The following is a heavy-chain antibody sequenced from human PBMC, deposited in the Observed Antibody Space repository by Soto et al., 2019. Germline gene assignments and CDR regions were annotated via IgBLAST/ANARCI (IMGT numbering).Heavy chain of an antibody. CDR1: GFTFSSHA. J-gene: IGHJ4*02. D-gene: IGHD3-3*01. V-gene: IGHV3-23*01. Sequence: EVQLLESGGRLVQPGGSLRLSCAASGFTFSSHAMSWVRQAPGKGLEWVSGISGSGSNTYYADSVKGRFTISRDNSKNTLYLQMSSLRAEDTALYYCATRCTIFGVVKRSPDIAYWGQGSLVTASS. CDR2: ISGSGSNT. CDR3: ATRCTIFGVVKRSPDIAY.